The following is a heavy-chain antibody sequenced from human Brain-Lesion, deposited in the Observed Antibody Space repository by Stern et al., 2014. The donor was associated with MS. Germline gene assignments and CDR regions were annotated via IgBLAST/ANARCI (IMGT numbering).Heavy chain of an antibody. CDR1: GFTFDDYA. CDR3: ARDITGSSAYFAY. Sequence: VQLVQSGGDLVQPGRSLRLSCAAFGFTFDDYAMHWVRPAPGKGLEWVAGIRWNRGTIGYADSVKGRFTTSRDNAYSSLYLQMNSLRPEDTALYYCARDITGSSAYFAYWGQGTLVTVSS. CDR2: IRWNRGTI. D-gene: IGHD1-14*01. V-gene: IGHV3-9*01. J-gene: IGHJ4*02.